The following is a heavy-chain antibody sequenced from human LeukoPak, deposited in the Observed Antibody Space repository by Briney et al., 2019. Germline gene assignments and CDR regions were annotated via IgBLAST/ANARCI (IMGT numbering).Heavy chain of an antibody. CDR1: GGSVSSHRYY. Sequence: PSETLSLTCTVSGGSVSSHRYYWGWLRQPPGKGLEWIGSVYYSGSTYYDPSLKSRVVISVDTSKNQFSLKLTSVTAADTAVYYCARGLGGRPGRHYYMDVWGKGTTVTVSS. D-gene: IGHD3-16*01. CDR3: ARGLGGRPGRHYYMDV. CDR2: VYYSGST. J-gene: IGHJ6*03. V-gene: IGHV4-39*01.